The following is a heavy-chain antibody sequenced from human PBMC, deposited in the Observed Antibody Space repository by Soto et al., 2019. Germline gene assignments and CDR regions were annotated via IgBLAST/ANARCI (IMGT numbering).Heavy chain of an antibody. V-gene: IGHV1-69*08. Sequence: QVQLVQSGAEVKKPGSSVKVSCKASGGTFSSYTISWVRQAPGQGLEWVGRIIPILGIANYAQKFQGRVTITADKSTITAYMELSSLRSEDTAVYYCAIDLSLGRSSYQLLGNWFDPWCQGTLVTVSS. J-gene: IGHJ5*02. CDR2: IIPILGIA. CDR3: AIDLSLGRSSYQLLGNWFDP. CDR1: GGTFSSYT. D-gene: IGHD2-2*01.